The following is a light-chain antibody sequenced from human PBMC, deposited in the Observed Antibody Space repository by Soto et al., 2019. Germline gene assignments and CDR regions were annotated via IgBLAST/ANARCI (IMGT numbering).Light chain of an antibody. Sequence: EIVLTQSPGTLSLSPGERATLSCRASQSVRSSYLACYQQKPGQAPRRLIYGASSRATGIPDRFSGSGSGTDFTLTISRLEPEDCAVYDCQQYGSSLTFGQGTLLEI. CDR3: QQYGSSLT. CDR1: QSVRSSY. J-gene: IGKJ5*01. V-gene: IGKV3-20*01. CDR2: GAS.